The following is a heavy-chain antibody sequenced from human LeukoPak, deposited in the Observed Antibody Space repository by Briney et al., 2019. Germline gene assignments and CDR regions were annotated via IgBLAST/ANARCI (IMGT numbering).Heavy chain of an antibody. Sequence: PSETLSLTCIASGGSISDYYWSWIRQPAGKGLEWIGRIYTSGSTNYNPSLKSRVTMSVDTSKNQFSLKLSSVTAADTAVYYCARDRHGMSVSDYFDYWGQGTLATVSS. D-gene: IGHD6-19*01. CDR2: IYTSGST. J-gene: IGHJ4*02. CDR1: GGSISDYY. V-gene: IGHV4-4*07. CDR3: ARDRHGMSVSDYFDY.